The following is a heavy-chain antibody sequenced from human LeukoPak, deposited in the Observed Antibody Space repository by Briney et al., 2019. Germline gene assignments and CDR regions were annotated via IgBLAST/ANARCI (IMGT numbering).Heavy chain of an antibody. CDR3: ARAGVVTAIDY. V-gene: IGHV4-4*02. D-gene: IGHD2-21*02. J-gene: IGHJ4*02. CDR1: GGSITSTNY. CDR2: VNLQGST. Sequence: SGTLSLTCGVSGGSITSTNYWTWVRQPPGKGLEWIGEVNLQGSTKYNPSLKSRVTISVDTSKNQFSLKLTSVTAADTAVYYCARAGVVTAIDYWGQGTLVTVSS.